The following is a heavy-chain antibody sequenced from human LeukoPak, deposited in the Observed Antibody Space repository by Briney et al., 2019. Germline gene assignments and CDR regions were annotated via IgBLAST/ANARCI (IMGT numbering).Heavy chain of an antibody. J-gene: IGHJ4*02. Sequence: GGSLRLSCAASGFTFSSYGMNWVRQAPGKGLEWLSYLSNTGNIHYAQSVKGRFTISRDNAKNSLYLQMNSLRAEDTAVYYCARSDYDYIWGSYRITGVFDYWGQGTLVTVSS. D-gene: IGHD3-16*02. CDR3: ARSDYDYIWGSYRITGVFDY. V-gene: IGHV3-21*04. CDR2: LSNTGNI. CDR1: GFTFSSYG.